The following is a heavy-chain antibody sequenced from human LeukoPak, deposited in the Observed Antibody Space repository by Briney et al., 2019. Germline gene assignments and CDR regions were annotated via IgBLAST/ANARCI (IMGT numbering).Heavy chain of an antibody. J-gene: IGHJ4*02. CDR1: GFTFSSYE. CDR2: ISSSGNTI. V-gene: IGHV3-48*03. CDR3: AREALALNY. Sequence: GGSLRLSCAASGFTFSSYEMNWVRQAPGKGLEWVSYISSSGNTIYYADSVKGRFTISRDNVKNSLYLQMNSLRAEGTAVYYCAREALALNYWGQGTLVTVSS.